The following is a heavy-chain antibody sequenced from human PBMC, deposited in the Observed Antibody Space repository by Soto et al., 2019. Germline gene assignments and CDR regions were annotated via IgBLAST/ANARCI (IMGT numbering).Heavy chain of an antibody. V-gene: IGHV3-13*05. J-gene: IGHJ6*02. CDR3: ARAYLGRLPRRADYSTAMDV. CDR1: GFSFRDYD. CDR2: LGAADDP. D-gene: IGHD2-15*01. Sequence: EVQLVESGGGSVQPGESLRLSCAASGFSFRDYDMHWVRQRTGKGLEWVSGLGAADDPYYIATVKGRCSVSRDNAQNSFSLQMNTLRVDDTAVYFCARAYLGRLPRRADYSTAMDVWGRGTTVTVSS.